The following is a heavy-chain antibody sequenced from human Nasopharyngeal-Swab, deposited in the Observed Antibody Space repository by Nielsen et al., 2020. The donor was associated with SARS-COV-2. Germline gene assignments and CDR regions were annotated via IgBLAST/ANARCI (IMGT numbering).Heavy chain of an antibody. CDR2: IYHSGST. CDR1: GGSISSYY. V-gene: IGHV4-59*08. Sequence: SETLSLTCTVSGGSISSYYWSWFRQPPGKGMEWNGYIYHSGSTNYNPCLKSRVTISVDTSKNKFSMKLRSVTAADTAVYYCARGADQSDGMDVWGQGTTVTVSS. CDR3: ARGADQSDGMDV. J-gene: IGHJ6*02. D-gene: IGHD4/OR15-4a*01.